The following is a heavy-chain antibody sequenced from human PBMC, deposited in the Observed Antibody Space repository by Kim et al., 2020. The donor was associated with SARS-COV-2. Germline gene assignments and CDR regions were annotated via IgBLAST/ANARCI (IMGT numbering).Heavy chain of an antibody. CDR2: IDPSDSYT. CDR1: GYSFTSYW. Sequence: GESLKISCKGSGYSFTSYWISWVRQMPGKGLEWMGRIDPSDSYTNYSPSFQGHVTISADKSISTAYLQWSSLKASDTSMYYCARHMVRGVIIPYGMDVWGQGTTVTVS. V-gene: IGHV5-10-1*01. D-gene: IGHD3-10*01. J-gene: IGHJ6*02. CDR3: ARHMVRGVIIPYGMDV.